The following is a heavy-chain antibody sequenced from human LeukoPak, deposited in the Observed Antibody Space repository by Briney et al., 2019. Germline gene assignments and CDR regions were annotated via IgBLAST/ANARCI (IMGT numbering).Heavy chain of an antibody. CDR1: GFTFSSYS. CDR3: ARDGTRGYSYGYEYYFDY. Sequence: PGGSLRLSCAASGFTFSSYSMNWVRQAPGRGLEWVSSISSSSSYIYYADSVKGRFTISRDNAKNSLYLQMNSLRAEDTAVYYCARDGTRGYSYGYEYYFDYWGQGTLVTVSS. CDR2: ISSSSSYI. J-gene: IGHJ4*02. D-gene: IGHD5-18*01. V-gene: IGHV3-21*01.